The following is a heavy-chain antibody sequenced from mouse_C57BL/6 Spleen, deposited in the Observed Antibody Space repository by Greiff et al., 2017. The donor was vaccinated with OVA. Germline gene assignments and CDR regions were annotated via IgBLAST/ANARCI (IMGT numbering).Heavy chain of an antibody. D-gene: IGHD2-5*01. CDR1: GYTFPSYW. J-gene: IGHJ2*01. V-gene: IGHV1-50*01. CDR2: IDPSDSYT. CDR3: AVPFYSNSFDY. Sequence: QVQLQQPGAELVKPVASVKLSCKASGYTFPSYWMQWVKQRPGQGLAWIGEIDPSDSYTNYNQKFKGKATLTVDTSSSTAYMQLSSLTSEASAVYYCAVPFYSNSFDYWGQGTTLTVSS.